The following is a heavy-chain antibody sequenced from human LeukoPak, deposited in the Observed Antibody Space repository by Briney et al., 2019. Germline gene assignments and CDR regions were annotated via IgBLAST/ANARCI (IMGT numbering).Heavy chain of an antibody. CDR2: ISYDGSNK. CDR3: ARAGVVVPAAMGGAFDI. Sequence: GGSLRLSCAASGFTFSSYAMHWVRQAPGKGLGWVAVISYDGSNKYYADSVKGRFTISRDNSKNTLYLQMNSLRAEDTAVYYCARAGVVVPAAMGGAFDIWGQGTMVTVSS. D-gene: IGHD2-2*01. CDR1: GFTFSSYA. V-gene: IGHV3-30-3*01. J-gene: IGHJ3*02.